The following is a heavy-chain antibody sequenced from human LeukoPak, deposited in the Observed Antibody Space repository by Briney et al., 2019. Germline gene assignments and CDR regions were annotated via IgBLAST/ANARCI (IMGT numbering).Heavy chain of an antibody. CDR2: ISYDGSSE. CDR1: GFTFGTFG. V-gene: IGHV3-30*18. Sequence: GGSLRLSCAASGFTFGTFGMHWVRQAPGKGLEWVAFISYDGSSEYDADSVKGRFTISRDNSENTVYLQMNSLRAEDTAVYYCAKSEVYYFGTSGGFDYWGQGTLVTVAS. CDR3: AKSEVYYFGTSGGFDY. J-gene: IGHJ4*02. D-gene: IGHD3-22*01.